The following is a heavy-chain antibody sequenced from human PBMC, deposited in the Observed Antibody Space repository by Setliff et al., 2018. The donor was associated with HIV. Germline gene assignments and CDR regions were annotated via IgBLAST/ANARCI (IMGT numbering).Heavy chain of an antibody. Sequence: ASVKVSCKPSGYIFIRYYIFWVRQAPGQGLEWMGNINPHTGVTKYAEKFQGRVTMTRDTSINTIYMELSRLRSDDTAVYYCARDLRDGFEEWFSTLDDGMDVWGQGTTVT. CDR1: GYIFIRYY. V-gene: IGHV1-2*02. D-gene: IGHD3-3*01. J-gene: IGHJ6*02. CDR2: INPHTGVT. CDR3: ARDLRDGFEEWFSTLDDGMDV.